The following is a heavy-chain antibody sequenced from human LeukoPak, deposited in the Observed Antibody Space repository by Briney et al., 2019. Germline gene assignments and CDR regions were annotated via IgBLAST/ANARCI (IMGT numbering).Heavy chain of an antibody. CDR1: GGSFSGYY. Sequence: SETLSLTCAVYGGSFSGYYWSWIRQPPGKGLEWIGEINHSGSTNYNPSLKSRVTISVDTSKNQFSLKLSSVTAADTAVYYCARATIVLTIFGVVDHYYFGYWGQGTLVTVSS. CDR3: ARATIVLTIFGVVDHYYFGY. V-gene: IGHV4-34*01. D-gene: IGHD3-3*01. CDR2: INHSGST. J-gene: IGHJ4*02.